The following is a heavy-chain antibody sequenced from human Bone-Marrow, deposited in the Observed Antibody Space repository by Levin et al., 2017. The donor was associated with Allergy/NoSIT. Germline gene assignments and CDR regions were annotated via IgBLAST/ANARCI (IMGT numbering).Heavy chain of an antibody. CDR1: GGSISSDY. J-gene: IGHJ4*02. CDR3: IKGGGGSYPHY. CDR2: IFHTGNT. D-gene: IGHD1-26*01. V-gene: IGHV4-59*01. Sequence: SQTLSLTCTVSGGSISSDYWSWIRQPPGRGLEFLGYIFHTGNTYYNPSLESRVIMSVDASQKQFSLKLSSVTAADTAVYFCIKGGGGSYPHYWGQGILVTVSS.